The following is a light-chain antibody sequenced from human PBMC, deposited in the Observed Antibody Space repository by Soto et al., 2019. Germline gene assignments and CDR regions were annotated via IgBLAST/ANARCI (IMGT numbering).Light chain of an antibody. CDR1: QSINRY. Sequence: IVLTQSAATLSLSPGERATLSCRASQSINRYLAWYQQKPGQAPRLLIYYASNRAAGIPARFSGSGSWTEFTLTISSLQSEDFAVYYCQQYNTWPPITFGQGTRLEIK. CDR2: YAS. V-gene: IGKV3-11*01. CDR3: QQYNTWPPIT. J-gene: IGKJ5*01.